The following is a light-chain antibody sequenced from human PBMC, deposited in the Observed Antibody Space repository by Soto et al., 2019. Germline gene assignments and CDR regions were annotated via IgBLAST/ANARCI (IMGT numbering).Light chain of an antibody. CDR2: RND. Sequence: QSVLTQPPSASGTPGQRITISCSGSSSNIGSHYVYWYQQLPGTAPKLLIYRNDQRPSGVPDRFSGSKSGTSGSLAISGLRSEDEADYYCASWDNSLRNWVFGGGTKLTVL. J-gene: IGLJ3*02. CDR1: SSNIGSHY. CDR3: ASWDNSLRNWV. V-gene: IGLV1-47*01.